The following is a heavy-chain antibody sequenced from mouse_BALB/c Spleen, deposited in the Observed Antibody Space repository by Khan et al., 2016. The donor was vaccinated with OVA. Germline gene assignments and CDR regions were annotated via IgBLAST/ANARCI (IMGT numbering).Heavy chain of an antibody. CDR3: ARRYYYGHWYFDV. D-gene: IGHD1-1*01. V-gene: IGHV3-2*02. Sequence: EVQLQESGPGLVKPSQSLSLTCTVTGYSITSDYAWNWIRQFPGNKLEWMGYISYSGSANYNTSLKSRISITRDTSENQFFLQFNSVTTEYSATYYCARRYYYGHWYFDVWCAGTTVTVSS. CDR2: ISYSGSA. J-gene: IGHJ1*01. CDR1: GYSITSDYA.